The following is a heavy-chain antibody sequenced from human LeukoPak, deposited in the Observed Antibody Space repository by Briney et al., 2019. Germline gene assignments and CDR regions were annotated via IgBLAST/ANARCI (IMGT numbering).Heavy chain of an antibody. CDR2: IYYSGST. CDR1: GGSISSYY. CDR3: ARRSPTADGIIEGLYNWFDP. D-gene: IGHD3-16*01. V-gene: IGHV4-59*08. Sequence: SETLSLTCTVSGGSISSYYWSWIRQPPGKGLEWIGYIYYSGSTNYNPSLKSRVTISVDTSKNQFSLKLSSVTAADTAVYYCARRSPTADGIIEGLYNWFDPWGQGTLVTVSS. J-gene: IGHJ5*02.